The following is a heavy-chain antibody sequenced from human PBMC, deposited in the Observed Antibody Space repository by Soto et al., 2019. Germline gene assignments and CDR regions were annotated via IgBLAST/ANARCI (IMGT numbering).Heavy chain of an antibody. CDR1: GFIFNTYD. CDR2: IGSSSSSM. J-gene: IGHJ6*02. Sequence: EAQLVESGGGLVQPGGSLRLSCAASGFIFNTYDMNWVRQAPGKGLEWVSYIGSSSSSMYYADYVKGRFTISRDNAKNRLYLQMNSLRDDDSAVYYCARGRRLGNYDFWSGSNYYYCGMDVGGEGATDTVTS. CDR3: ARGRRLGNYDFWSGSNYYYCGMDV. D-gene: IGHD3-3*01. V-gene: IGHV3-48*02.